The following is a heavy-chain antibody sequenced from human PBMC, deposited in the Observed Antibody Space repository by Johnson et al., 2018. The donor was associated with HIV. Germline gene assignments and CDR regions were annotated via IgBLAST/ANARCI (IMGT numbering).Heavy chain of an antibody. J-gene: IGHJ3*02. D-gene: IGHD6-13*01. Sequence: AGSVKGRFTISRDNAKNFLYLQMNGLRAEDTALYYCAREAGSSLSFDIWGQGTMVTVSS. CDR3: AREAGSSLSFDI. V-gene: IGHV3-20*03.